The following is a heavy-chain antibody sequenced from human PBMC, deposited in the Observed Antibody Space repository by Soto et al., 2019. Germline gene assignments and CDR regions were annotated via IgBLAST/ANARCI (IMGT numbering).Heavy chain of an antibody. V-gene: IGHV1-18*01. D-gene: IGHD2-15*01. J-gene: IGHJ2*01. CDR3: ARCYCSVGSCYACWHFDL. CDR1: GYTFTNYA. CDR2: ISASTRNT. Sequence: QVQLVQSGAEVKKPGASVKVSCQASGYTFTNYAISWVRQAPGQGLGWMGWISASTRNTDQAQNFQGRVTMTIDTSTNTANMELRSLRSDDTAVYYCARCYCSVGSCYACWHFDLWGRGTLVTVSS.